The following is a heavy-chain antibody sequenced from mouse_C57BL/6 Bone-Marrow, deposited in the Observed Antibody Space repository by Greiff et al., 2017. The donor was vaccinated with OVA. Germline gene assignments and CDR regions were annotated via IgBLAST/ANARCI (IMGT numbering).Heavy chain of an antibody. CDR1: GYTFTSYW. Sequence: VQLQQPGAELVRPGTSVKLSCKASGYTFTSYWMHWVKQRPGQGLEWIGVIDPSDSYTNYNQKFKGKATLTVDTSSSTAYMQLSSLTSEDSAVYYGARGYEYDGGGGHLFAYWGQGTLVTVSA. CDR3: ARGYEYDGGGGHLFAY. D-gene: IGHD2-4*01. CDR2: IDPSDSYT. V-gene: IGHV1-59*01. J-gene: IGHJ3*01.